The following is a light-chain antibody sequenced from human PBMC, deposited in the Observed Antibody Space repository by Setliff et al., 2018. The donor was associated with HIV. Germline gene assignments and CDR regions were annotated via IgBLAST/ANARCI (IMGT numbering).Light chain of an antibody. Sequence: SYELTQPPSVSVSPGKTASITCGGNNIGSKSVYWYQQKPGQAPVLVISYNSDRPSGTPERFSGSNSGNTATLTNSRVEAGDEADYYCQVWDSSSDLHVVFGGGTKVTVL. J-gene: IGLJ2*01. V-gene: IGLV3-21*04. CDR2: YNS. CDR3: QVWDSSSDLHVV. CDR1: NIGSKS.